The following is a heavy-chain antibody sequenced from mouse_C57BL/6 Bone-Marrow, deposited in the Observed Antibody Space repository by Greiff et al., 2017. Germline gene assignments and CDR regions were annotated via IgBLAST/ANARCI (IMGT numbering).Heavy chain of an antibody. J-gene: IGHJ4*01. CDR1: GYAFSSSW. Sequence: QVQLKESGPELVKPGASVKISCKASGYAFSSSWMNWVKQRPGKGLEWIGRIYPGDGDTNYNGKFKGKATLTADKSSSTAYMQLSSLTSEDSAVYFCARLEYKDAMDYWGRGTSVTVSS. CDR2: IYPGDGDT. D-gene: IGHD1-3*01. CDR3: ARLEYKDAMDY. V-gene: IGHV1-82*01.